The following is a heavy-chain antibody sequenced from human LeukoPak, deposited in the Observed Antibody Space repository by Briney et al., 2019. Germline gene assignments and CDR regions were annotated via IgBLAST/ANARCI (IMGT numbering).Heavy chain of an antibody. CDR1: GFTFSSCE. CDR3: ARAVGDLDY. D-gene: IGHD2-15*01. CDR2: ISSSGSTI. Sequence: QPGGSLRLSCAASGFTFSSCEMNWVRQAPGKGLEWVSYISSSGSTIYYADSVKGRFTISRDNAKNSLYLQMNSLRAEDTAVYYCARAVGDLDYWGQGTLVTVSS. V-gene: IGHV3-48*03. J-gene: IGHJ4*02.